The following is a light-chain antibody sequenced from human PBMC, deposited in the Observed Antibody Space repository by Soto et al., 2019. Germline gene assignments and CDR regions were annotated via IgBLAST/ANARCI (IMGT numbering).Light chain of an antibody. J-gene: IGLJ2*01. CDR2: GNT. V-gene: IGLV1-40*01. CDR1: SSNIGAYYD. Sequence: QSVLTQPPSVSGAPGQRVTISCTGSSSNIGAYYDVHWYQQLPGTAPKLLIYGNTNRPSGVPDRFSGSKSGTSASLAITGLQPEDEADYYCQSYDSSLSAVVFGGGTKVTVL. CDR3: QSYDSSLSAVV.